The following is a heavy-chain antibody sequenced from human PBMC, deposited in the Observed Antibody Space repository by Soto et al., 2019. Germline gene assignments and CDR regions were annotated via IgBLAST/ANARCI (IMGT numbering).Heavy chain of an antibody. CDR2: IIPILGIA. D-gene: IGHD3-10*01. CDR3: ARDREGGITIALV. CDR1: GGTSSSYT. J-gene: IGHJ3*01. V-gene: IGHV1-69*04. Sequence: GASVKVSCKAAGGTSSSYTISWVRQAPGQGLEWMGRIIPILGIANYAQKFQGRVTITADKSTSTAYMELSSLRSEDTAVYYCARDREGGITIALVWGQGTMVTVSS.